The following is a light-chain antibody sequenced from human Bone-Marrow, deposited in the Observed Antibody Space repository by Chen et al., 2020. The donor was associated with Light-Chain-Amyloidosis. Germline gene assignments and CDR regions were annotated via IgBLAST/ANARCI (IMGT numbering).Light chain of an antibody. CDR2: DHS. CDR3: QVWDRSSDRPV. V-gene: IGLV3-21*02. CDR1: NIGSTS. Sequence: SYVLTQPSSVSVAPGQTATIACGGNNIGSTSVHWYQQTPGQAPLLVVYDHSDRPSGIPERLSGSNSGNTATLTISRVEAGEEADYYCQVWDRSSDRPVFGGGTKLTVL. J-gene: IGLJ3*02.